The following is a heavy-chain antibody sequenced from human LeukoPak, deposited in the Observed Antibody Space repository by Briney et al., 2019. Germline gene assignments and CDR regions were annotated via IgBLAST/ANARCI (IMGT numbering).Heavy chain of an antibody. V-gene: IGHV3-23*01. D-gene: IGHD3-10*01. CDR3: AKVYGSGSYYNLYFSGAFDY. J-gene: IGHJ4*02. Sequence: GGSLRLSCAASGFTFSSYAMSWVRQAPGKGLEWVSAISGSGGSTYYADSVKGRFTISRDNSKNTLYLQMNSLRAEDTAVYYCAKVYGSGSYYNLYFSGAFDYWGQGTLVTVSS. CDR1: GFTFSSYA. CDR2: ISGSGGST.